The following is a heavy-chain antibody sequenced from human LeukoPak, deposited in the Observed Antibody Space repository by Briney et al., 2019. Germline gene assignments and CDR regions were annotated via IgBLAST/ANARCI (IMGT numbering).Heavy chain of an antibody. CDR2: ISGSDGST. Sequence: GGSLRLSCAASGFTFSSYAMSWVRQAPGKGLEWVSGISGSDGSTNYADSVKGRFTISRDNAKNSLYLQMNSLRAEDTALYYCARDYFPGTYYYYMDVWGKGTTVTVSS. CDR1: GFTFSSYA. CDR3: ARDYFPGTYYYYMDV. D-gene: IGHD2/OR15-2a*01. J-gene: IGHJ6*03. V-gene: IGHV3-23*01.